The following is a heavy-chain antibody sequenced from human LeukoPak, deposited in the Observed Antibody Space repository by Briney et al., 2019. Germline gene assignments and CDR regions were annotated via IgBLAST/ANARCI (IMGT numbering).Heavy chain of an antibody. Sequence: GGSLRLSCAASGFTFSSHAMSWVRQAPGKGLEWVSAISGSGDNTYYADSVKDRFTISRDNSKNTLYLQMNSLRAEDTAVYYCAKVAIFGVVISSYFDYWGQGTLVTVSS. CDR1: GFTFSSHA. V-gene: IGHV3-23*01. D-gene: IGHD3-3*02. CDR3: AKVAIFGVVISSYFDY. J-gene: IGHJ4*02. CDR2: ISGSGDNT.